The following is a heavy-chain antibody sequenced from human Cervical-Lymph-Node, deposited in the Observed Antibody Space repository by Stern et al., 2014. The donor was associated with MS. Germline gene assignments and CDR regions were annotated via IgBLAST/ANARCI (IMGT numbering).Heavy chain of an antibody. D-gene: IGHD3-3*01. CDR2: ISYDGSNK. J-gene: IGHJ6*02. V-gene: IGHV3-30*18. CDR1: GFTFSSYG. Sequence: VQLEESWGGVVQPGRSLRLSCAASGFTFSSYGMHWVRQAPGKGLERVAVISYDGSNKYYADSVKGRFTISRDNSKNTLYLQMNSLRAEDTAVYYCAKEGRFLEWFPYYYGMDVWGQGTTVTVSS. CDR3: AKEGRFLEWFPYYYGMDV.